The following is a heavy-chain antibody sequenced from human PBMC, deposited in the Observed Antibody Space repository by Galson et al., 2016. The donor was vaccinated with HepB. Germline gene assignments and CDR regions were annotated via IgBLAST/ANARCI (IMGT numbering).Heavy chain of an antibody. CDR3: ARDLYDQWFDY. Sequence: SLRLSCAASGFSLNTFGTHWVRQAPVRGLEWVAYLRFDGTSTYSGDSVMGRFTISRDISTNTIYLQMNSLRAEDTGLYYCARDLYDQWFDYWGQGTPVVVSS. V-gene: IGHV3-33*08. CDR2: LRFDGTST. J-gene: IGHJ4*02. D-gene: IGHD3-16*01. CDR1: GFSLNTFG.